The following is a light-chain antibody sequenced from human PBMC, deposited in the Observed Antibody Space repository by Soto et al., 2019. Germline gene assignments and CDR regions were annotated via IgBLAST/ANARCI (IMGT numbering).Light chain of an antibody. CDR3: SSYAGSNNLV. Sequence: QSALTQPPSASGSPGQSVTISCTGASRDVGGYNYVSWCQQHPGKAPKLMIYEVTKRPSGVTDRFSGSKSGNTASLTVSGHPDEDEADYYCSSYAGSNNLVFGGGTKLTVL. J-gene: IGLJ3*02. CDR2: EVT. CDR1: SRDVGGYNY. V-gene: IGLV2-8*01.